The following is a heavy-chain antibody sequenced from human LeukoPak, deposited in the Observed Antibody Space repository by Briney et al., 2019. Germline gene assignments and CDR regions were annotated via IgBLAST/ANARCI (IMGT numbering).Heavy chain of an antibody. CDR3: VRDRGSSWFADY. J-gene: IGHJ4*02. D-gene: IGHD6-13*01. V-gene: IGHV1-2*02. CDR2: INPNNGGT. Sequence: ASVKVSCKASRYIFTSYYIHWVRQAPGQGLEWMGWINPNNGGTKYAQKFQGRVTMTSDTSISTAYMEWSRLRSDDTAMYYCVRDRGSSWFADYWGQGTLVTVSS. CDR1: RYIFTSYY.